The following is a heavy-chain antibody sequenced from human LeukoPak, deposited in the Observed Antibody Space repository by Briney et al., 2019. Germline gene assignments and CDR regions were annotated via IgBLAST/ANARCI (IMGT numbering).Heavy chain of an antibody. D-gene: IGHD1-1*01. CDR2: MSHDGGIE. J-gene: IGHJ4*02. CDR1: GFTFGTYG. V-gene: IGHV3-30*03. CDR3: ARDPAGSGFAFDS. Sequence: GRSLRLSCVASGFTFGTYGMHWVRQAPGKGLEWVAVMSHDGGIEKYADSVKGRFTISRDNSEDTLYLQMNSLRVEDTAVYYCARDPAGSGFAFDSWGQGALVTVSS.